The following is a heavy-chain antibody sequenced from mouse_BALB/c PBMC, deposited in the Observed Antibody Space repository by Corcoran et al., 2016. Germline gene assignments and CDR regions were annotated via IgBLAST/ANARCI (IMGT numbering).Heavy chain of an antibody. CDR3: ARPYDYDLAY. CDR2: INTYTGEP. CDR1: GYTFPNYG. V-gene: IGHV9-3-1*01. J-gene: IGHJ3*01. Sequence: QIQLVQSGPELKKPGETVKISCKASGYTFPNYGMNWVKQAPGKGLKWMGWINTYTGEPTYADDFQGRLSFSLETSASTAYLQINNLKNKDTATYFCARPYDYDLAYWGQGTLVTVSA. D-gene: IGHD2-4*01.